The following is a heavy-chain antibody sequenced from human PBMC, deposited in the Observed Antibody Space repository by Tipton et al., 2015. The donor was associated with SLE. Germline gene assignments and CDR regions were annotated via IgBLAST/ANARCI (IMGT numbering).Heavy chain of an antibody. CDR3: ARDSNVCDSSGYYYFDY. CDR1: GFTFSSYA. J-gene: IGHJ4*02. Sequence: SLRLSCAASGFTFSSYAMHWVRQAPGKGLEWVAVISYDGSNKYYADSVKGRFTISRDNSKNTLYLQMNSLRAEDTAVYYCARDSNVCDSSGYYYFDYWGQGTLVTVSS. V-gene: IGHV3-30*04. CDR2: ISYDGSNK. D-gene: IGHD3-22*01.